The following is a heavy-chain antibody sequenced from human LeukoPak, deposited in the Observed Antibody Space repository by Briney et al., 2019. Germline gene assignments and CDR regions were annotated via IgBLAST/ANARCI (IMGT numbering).Heavy chain of an antibody. Sequence: GGSLRLSCAASGFTFSDYYMSWIRQAPGKGLEWVSYISSSGSTIYYADSVKGRFTISRDNAKNSLYLQMNSLRAEDTAVYYCAGHRLANRGYYGSGSYRGDYYYYYMDVWGKGTTVTISS. D-gene: IGHD3-10*01. CDR2: ISSSGSTI. CDR1: GFTFSDYY. J-gene: IGHJ6*03. V-gene: IGHV3-11*01. CDR3: AGHRLANRGYYGSGSYRGDYYYYYMDV.